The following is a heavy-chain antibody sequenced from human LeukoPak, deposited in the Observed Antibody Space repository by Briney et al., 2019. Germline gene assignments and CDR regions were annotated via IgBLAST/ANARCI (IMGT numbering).Heavy chain of an antibody. CDR1: GDSFSSYS. D-gene: IGHD2-21*01. Sequence: SETLSLTCPVSGDSFSSYSWSWVRQPAGKGLEWIGRIYASGYTDYDPSLRSRVTMSVDTSKNQFSLKLASVTAADTSVFFCAKNHIVTGTFFDSWGPGTLVTVSS. J-gene: IGHJ4*02. V-gene: IGHV4-4*07. CDR3: AKNHIVTGTFFDS. CDR2: IYASGYT.